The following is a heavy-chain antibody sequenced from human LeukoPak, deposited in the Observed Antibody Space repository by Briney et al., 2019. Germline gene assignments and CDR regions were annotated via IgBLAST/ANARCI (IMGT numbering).Heavy chain of an antibody. V-gene: IGHV4-30-4*07. J-gene: IGHJ4*02. CDR1: GDSISSGSYS. CDR3: AKSFSETERATITAY. Sequence: SETLSLTCAVSGDSISSGSYSWSWIRQPPGKGLEWIGHIYYSGSTYYNPSLKSRLNMSVDRSKNQFSLKLSSVTAADTAIYYCAKSFSETERATITAYWGQGTLVTVSS. CDR2: IYYSGST. D-gene: IGHD5-24*01.